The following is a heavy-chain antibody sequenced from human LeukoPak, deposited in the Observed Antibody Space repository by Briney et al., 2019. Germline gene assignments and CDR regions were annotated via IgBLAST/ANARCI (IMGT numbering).Heavy chain of an antibody. Sequence: KPGGSPRLSCAASGFTFSSYAMSWVRQAPGKGVEWVSSIVDSGKDAFFADSVRGRFIISRDNTNNSLFLQMNTLRAEDTAVYYCARESLVAATKAMDYWGQGTLVTVSS. J-gene: IGHJ4*02. D-gene: IGHD5-12*01. V-gene: IGHV3-21*01. CDR3: ARESLVAATKAMDY. CDR2: IVDSGKDA. CDR1: GFTFSSYA.